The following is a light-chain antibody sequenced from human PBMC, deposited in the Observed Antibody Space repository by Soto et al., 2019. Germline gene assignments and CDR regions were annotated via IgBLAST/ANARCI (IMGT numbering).Light chain of an antibody. Sequence: EIVLTQSPATLSSFPGDRVTLSCRASQYINTRLAWYQHRPGQAPRLLIYQTSLRAAGIPARFSASGSGTDFTLTITDVQTAHFAIYSCHQRQSWPRAFGQGTKVDIK. V-gene: IGKV3-11*01. CDR3: HQRQSWPRA. CDR1: QYINTR. J-gene: IGKJ1*01. CDR2: QTS.